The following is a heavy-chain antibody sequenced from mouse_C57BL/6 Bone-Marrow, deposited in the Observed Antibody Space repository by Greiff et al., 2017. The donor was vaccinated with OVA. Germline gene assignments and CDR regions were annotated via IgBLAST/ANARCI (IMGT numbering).Heavy chain of an antibody. Sequence: QVQLKESGAELARPGASVKLSCKASGYTFTSYGISWVKQRTGQGLEWIGELYPRSGNTYYNEKFKGKATLTADKSSSTAYMELRSLTSEDSAVYFCASGGYYGKGYFDYWGQGTTLTVSS. J-gene: IGHJ2*01. V-gene: IGHV1-81*01. CDR1: GYTFTSYG. CDR3: ASGGYYGKGYFDY. D-gene: IGHD1-1*01. CDR2: LYPRSGNT.